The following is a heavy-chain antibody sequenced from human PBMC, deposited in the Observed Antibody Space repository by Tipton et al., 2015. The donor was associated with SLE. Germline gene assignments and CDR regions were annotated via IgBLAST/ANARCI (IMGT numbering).Heavy chain of an antibody. CDR3: ARGGGYYDSSQYFQH. V-gene: IGHV4-30-2*01. D-gene: IGHD3-22*01. Sequence: TLSLTCAVSGGSISSGGYSWSWIRQPPGKGLEWIGYIYHSGSTYYNPSLKSRVTISVDRSKNQFSLKLSSVTAADTAVYYCARGGGYYDSSQYFQHWGQGTLVTVSS. J-gene: IGHJ1*01. CDR1: GGSISSGGYS. CDR2: IYHSGST.